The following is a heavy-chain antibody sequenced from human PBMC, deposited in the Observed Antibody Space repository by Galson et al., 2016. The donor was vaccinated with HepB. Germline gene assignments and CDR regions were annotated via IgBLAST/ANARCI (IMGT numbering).Heavy chain of an antibody. CDR3: AREGYGDFDQIPNYYYYGLDV. Sequence: SLRLSCAASGFTLSSHSMNWVRQAPGKGLEWVSYITSSSSSIYYADSVKGRFTISRDNAKNSLYLQMNSLRGEDTAVYHCAREGYGDFDQIPNYYYYGLDVWGQGTTVTVSS. D-gene: IGHD4-17*01. J-gene: IGHJ6*02. V-gene: IGHV3-48*01. CDR1: GFTLSSHS. CDR2: ITSSSSSI.